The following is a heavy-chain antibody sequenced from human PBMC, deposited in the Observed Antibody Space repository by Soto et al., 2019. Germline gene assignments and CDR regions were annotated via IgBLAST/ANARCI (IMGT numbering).Heavy chain of an antibody. V-gene: IGHV3-23*01. CDR3: ARNWGIFDY. J-gene: IGHJ4*02. Sequence: PGGSLRLACAASGFTFSSYWMHWVRQAPGKGLEWVSTISGSGGGTYYADSVNGRFTISGDNSKNTLFLQMNSLRAEDTALYYCARNWGIFDYWGQGTLVTVSS. CDR2: ISGSGGGT. D-gene: IGHD7-27*01. CDR1: GFTFSSYW.